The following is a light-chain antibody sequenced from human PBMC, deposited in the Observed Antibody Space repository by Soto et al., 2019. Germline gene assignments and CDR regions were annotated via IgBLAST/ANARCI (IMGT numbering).Light chain of an antibody. Sequence: ERVMTQSPATLSVSPGESATLSCRASQSIISELAWYQQKPGQPPRLLLYGASTRATGVPARFTGSGSGSDFTLTISGLQSEDFAVYYGQQGHNWPLTFGQGTRLEI. V-gene: IGKV3-15*01. CDR1: QSIISE. CDR2: GAS. J-gene: IGKJ2*01. CDR3: QQGHNWPLT.